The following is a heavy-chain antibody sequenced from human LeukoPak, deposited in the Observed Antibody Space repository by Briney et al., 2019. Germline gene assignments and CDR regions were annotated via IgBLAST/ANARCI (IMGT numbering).Heavy chain of an antibody. CDR2: VHSRGST. D-gene: IGHD4-17*01. V-gene: IGHV4-39*01. Sequence: PSETLSLICTVSGGSITSSSAYNWGWIRQPPGSGLEWIGTVHSRGSTYYNSSLKSRLTMSVDTSKNQFSLKLRSVTAADTALYYCARLPTGYPNWFDLWGQGTLVTVSS. J-gene: IGHJ5*02. CDR1: GGSITSSSAYN. CDR3: ARLPTGYPNWFDL.